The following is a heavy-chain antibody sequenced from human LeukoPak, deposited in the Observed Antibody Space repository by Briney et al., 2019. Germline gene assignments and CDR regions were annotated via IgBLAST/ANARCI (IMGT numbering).Heavy chain of an antibody. J-gene: IGHJ4*02. D-gene: IGHD2-21*02. Sequence: SETLSLTCTVSGGSISSSSYYWGWIRQPPGKGLEWIGSIYYSGSTYYNPSLKSRVTISVDTSKKQFSLKLSSVTDADTAVYYRARRARDWYSPIEYWGPGTLVTVSS. V-gene: IGHV4-39*01. CDR2: IYYSGST. CDR1: GGSISSSSYY. CDR3: ARRARDWYSPIEY.